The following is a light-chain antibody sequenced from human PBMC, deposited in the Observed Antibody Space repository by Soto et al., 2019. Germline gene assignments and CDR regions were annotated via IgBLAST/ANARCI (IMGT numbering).Light chain of an antibody. V-gene: IGKV3-15*01. J-gene: IGKJ1*01. CDR3: QQYSNWPRT. CDR2: GAS. Sequence: EIVMTQSPATLSVSPGERATLSCRASQSVSSNLAWYQQKPGQAPRLLIYGASTRATGIPARFSGSGSGTEFTLTISSLQSEYFAVYYYQQYSNWPRTFGQGTKVDIK. CDR1: QSVSSN.